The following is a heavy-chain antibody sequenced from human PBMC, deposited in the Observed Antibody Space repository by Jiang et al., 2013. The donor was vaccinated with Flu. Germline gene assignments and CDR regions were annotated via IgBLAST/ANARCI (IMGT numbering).Heavy chain of an antibody. D-gene: IGHD3-3*01. J-gene: IGHJ6*03. CDR1: GFTFSNYG. V-gene: IGHV3-33*01. CDR3: ARDPFGVDFWSGYYMDV. CDR2: IWDDGSNK. Sequence: VQLLESGGGLVQPGRSLRLSCATSGFTFSNYGMHWVRQAPGKGLEWVAVIWDDGSNKYYTDSVKGRFTISRDSSKNTLYLQMNSLRAEDTAVYYCARDPFGVDFWSGYYMDVWGKGTTVTVSS.